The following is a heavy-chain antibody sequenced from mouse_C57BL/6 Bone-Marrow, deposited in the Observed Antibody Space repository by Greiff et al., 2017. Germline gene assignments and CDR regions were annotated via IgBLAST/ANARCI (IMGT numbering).Heavy chain of an antibody. J-gene: IGHJ3*01. CDR2: IDPSDSET. D-gene: IGHD2-2*01. CDR1: GYTFTSYW. CDR3: ARVIYYGYGFAY. V-gene: IGHV1-52*01. Sequence: VQLQQPGAELVRPGSSVKLSCKASGYTFTSYWMHWVKQRPIQGLEWIGNIDPSDSETHYNQKFKDKATLTVDKSSSTAYMQLRSLTSEDSAVYYCARVIYYGYGFAYWGPGTLVTVSA.